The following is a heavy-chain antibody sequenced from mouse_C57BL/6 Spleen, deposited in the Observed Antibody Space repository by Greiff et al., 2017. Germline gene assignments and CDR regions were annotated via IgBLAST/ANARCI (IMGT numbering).Heavy chain of an antibody. CDR2: ILPGSGST. CDR3: ARKSRRDGYYPYAMDY. CDR1: GYTFTGYW. Sequence: QVQLKQSGAELMKPGASVKLSCKATGYTFTGYWIEWVKQRPGHGLEWIGEILPGSGSTNYNEKFKGKATFTAATSSNTAYMQLSSLTTEDSAIYYCARKSRRDGYYPYAMDYWCQGTSVTVSS. V-gene: IGHV1-9*01. D-gene: IGHD2-3*01. J-gene: IGHJ4*01.